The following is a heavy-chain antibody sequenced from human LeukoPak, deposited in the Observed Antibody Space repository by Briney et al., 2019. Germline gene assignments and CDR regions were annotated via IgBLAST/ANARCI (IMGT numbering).Heavy chain of an antibody. CDR3: ARFGSEGWFDP. CDR1: GFTVSSNY. D-gene: IGHD3-10*01. J-gene: IGHJ5*02. CDR2: IYSGGST. V-gene: IGHV3-53*01. Sequence: GGXLRLSCAASGFTVSSNYMSWVRQAPGKGLEWVSVIYSGGSTYYSDSVTGRFTISRDNSKNTLYLQMNSLRAEDTAVYYCARFGSEGWFDPWGQGTLVTVSS.